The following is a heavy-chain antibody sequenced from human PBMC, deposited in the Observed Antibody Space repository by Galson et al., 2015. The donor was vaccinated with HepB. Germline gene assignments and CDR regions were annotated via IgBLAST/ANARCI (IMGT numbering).Heavy chain of an antibody. CDR1: GYTLSDFS. V-gene: IGHV1-24*01. CDR3: ATLTGEGEDAFHI. CDR2: SDPENGET. D-gene: IGHD3-16*01. J-gene: IGHJ3*02. Sequence: SVKVSCKVSGYTLSDFSIHWVRQAPGKGLEWMGGSDPENGETMHAQKFQGRVTLTEDTSTDTAYMELSGLRSEDTAVCYCATLTGEGEDAFHIWGQGTMVTVSS.